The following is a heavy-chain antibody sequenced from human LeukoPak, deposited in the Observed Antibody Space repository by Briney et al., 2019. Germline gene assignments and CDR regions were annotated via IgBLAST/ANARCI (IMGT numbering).Heavy chain of an antibody. CDR1: GYTFTSYH. Sequence: ASVKVSCKASGYTFTSYHMHWVRQAPGQGLEWMGKINLSGGSTTYAQKFQGRVTMTRSTSISTAYMELSSLTSEDTAVYYCARVSLGYCSGGTCYFQDHWGQGTLVTVSS. V-gene: IGHV1-46*01. CDR2: INLSGGST. J-gene: IGHJ4*02. D-gene: IGHD2-15*01. CDR3: ARVSLGYCSGGTCYFQDH.